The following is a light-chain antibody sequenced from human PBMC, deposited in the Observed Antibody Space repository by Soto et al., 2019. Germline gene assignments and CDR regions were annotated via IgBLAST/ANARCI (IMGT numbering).Light chain of an antibody. V-gene: IGLV1-47*01. CDR2: KDN. CDR3: ATWHGSLTAF. Sequence: QSVLTQPPSASGTPGQRVTISCSGSSSNIGSNFVYWYQQLPGTAPTLLIYKDNQRPSGVPERFSGSKSGTSASLTINGLRSEDEADYYCATWHGSLTAFFGTGTKLTVL. J-gene: IGLJ1*01. CDR1: SSNIGSNF.